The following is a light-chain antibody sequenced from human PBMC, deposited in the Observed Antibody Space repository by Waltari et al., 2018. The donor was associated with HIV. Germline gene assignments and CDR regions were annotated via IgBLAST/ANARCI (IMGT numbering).Light chain of an antibody. J-gene: IGLJ1*01. Sequence: YVLTQPPSVSVAPGQTARITCGGNKIGSTSVHWYQQKAGQAPVLVVYNGSDRPSGIPERFSGSRSGNTATLTISRVEAGDEADYYCHVWDRSSDHHVFGTGTKITVL. CDR2: NGS. CDR1: KIGSTS. CDR3: HVWDRSSDHHV. V-gene: IGLV3-21*02.